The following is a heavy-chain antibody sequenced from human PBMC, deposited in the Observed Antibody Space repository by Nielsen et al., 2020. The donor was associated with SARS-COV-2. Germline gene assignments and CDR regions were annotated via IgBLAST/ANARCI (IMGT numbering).Heavy chain of an antibody. CDR2: ISWNSGSI. V-gene: IGHV3-9*01. Sequence: SLKISCAASGFTFDDYAMHWVRQAPGKGLEWVSGISWNSGSIGYADSVKGRFTISRDNAKNSPYLQMNSLRAEDTALYYCAKGGGSYSGRDYWGQGTLVTVSS. CDR1: GFTFDDYA. J-gene: IGHJ4*02. CDR3: AKGGGSYSGRDY. D-gene: IGHD1-26*01.